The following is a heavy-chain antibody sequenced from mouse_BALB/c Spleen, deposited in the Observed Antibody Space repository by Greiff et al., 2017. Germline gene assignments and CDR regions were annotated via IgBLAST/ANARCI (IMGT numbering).Heavy chain of an antibody. D-gene: IGHD4-1*01. CDR3: ARQMELTGTSWYFDI. J-gene: IGHJ1*01. CDR1: GDSITSGY. CDR2: ISYSGST. V-gene: IGHV3-8*02. Sequence: EVQLVESGPSLVKPSQTLSLTCSVTGDSITSGYWNWIRKFPGNKLEYMGYISYSGSTYYNPSLKSRISITRDTSKNQYYLQLNSVTTEDTATYYCARQMELTGTSWYFDIWGAGTTVTVSS.